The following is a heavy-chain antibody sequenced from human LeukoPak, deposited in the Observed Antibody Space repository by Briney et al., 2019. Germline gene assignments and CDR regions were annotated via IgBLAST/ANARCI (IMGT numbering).Heavy chain of an antibody. CDR1: GCSLSNNGKC. CDR3: ARIRRIAVAGITRWNAFDI. Sequence: SGPTQVNHTQTVTLTGSVSGCSLSNNGKCVFGIRQPAGKALKSLALRVWSDDKYYSTSLKARLTISKDTSKNQVVLTVTYMDPVDTATYYCARIRRIAVAGITRWNAFDIWGQGTMVTVSS. V-gene: IGHV2-70*01. CDR2: RVWSDDK. J-gene: IGHJ3*02. D-gene: IGHD6-13*01.